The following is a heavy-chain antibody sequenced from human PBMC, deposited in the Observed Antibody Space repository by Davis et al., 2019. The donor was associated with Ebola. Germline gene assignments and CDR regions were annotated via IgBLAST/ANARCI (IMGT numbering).Heavy chain of an antibody. Sequence: SETLSLTCTVSACPISPGGYYRNRIRQHPGEGLEWIGLIYYSGTTHYNPSLKSRVIISRDTSKNQFSLKLSSVTAADTAVYYGAREAGGGAFDIWGQGAMITVSS. CDR2: IYYSGTT. CDR1: ACPISPGGYY. D-gene: IGHD3-16*01. V-gene: IGHV4-31*03. J-gene: IGHJ3*02. CDR3: AREAGGGAFDI.